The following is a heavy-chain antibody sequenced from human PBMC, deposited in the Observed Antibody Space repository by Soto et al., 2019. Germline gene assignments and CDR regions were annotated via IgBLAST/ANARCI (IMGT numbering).Heavy chain of an antibody. J-gene: IGHJ4*02. CDR1: GFAFSTFA. CDR2: ISVSGNNA. D-gene: IGHD3-22*01. V-gene: IGHV3-23*01. CDR3: ARDQLRPGILYPRGVLLPEYGL. Sequence: PGGSLRLSCAASGFAFSTFAMTWVRQAPGKGLEWVAAISVSGNNAYYADSVKGRFTISRDNSQNSVFLQMSSLRADDTAVYYCARDQLRPGILYPRGVLLPEYGLWGQGTLVTVSS.